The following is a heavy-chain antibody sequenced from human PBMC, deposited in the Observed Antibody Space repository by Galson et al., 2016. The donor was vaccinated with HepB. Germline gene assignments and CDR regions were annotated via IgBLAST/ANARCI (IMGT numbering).Heavy chain of an antibody. Sequence: QSGAEVKRPGESLRISCKTSGYSFTSYWIIWVRQTLEKGLEWMGRMDPSDSYPKYSPSFQGHVTISTDKSISTAYLQLSTLKASDTAMYYCARAAGGDFFDYWGQGTLVTVSS. J-gene: IGHJ4*02. CDR2: MDPSDSYP. CDR1: GYSFTSYW. CDR3: ARAAGGDFFDY. D-gene: IGHD2-15*01. V-gene: IGHV5-10-1*01.